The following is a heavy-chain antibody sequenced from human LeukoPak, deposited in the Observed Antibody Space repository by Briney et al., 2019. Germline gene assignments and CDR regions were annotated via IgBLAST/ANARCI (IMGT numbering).Heavy chain of an antibody. V-gene: IGHV4-59*12. Sequence: SETLSLTCTVSGGSISSYYWSWIRQPPGKGLEWIGYIYYSGSTNYNPSLKSRVTISVDRSKNQFSLKLSSVTAADTAVYYCATQIFGEYSSPGLDYWGQGTLVTVSS. CDR1: GGSISSYY. CDR2: IYYSGST. D-gene: IGHD6-6*01. J-gene: IGHJ4*02. CDR3: ATQIFGEYSSPGLDY.